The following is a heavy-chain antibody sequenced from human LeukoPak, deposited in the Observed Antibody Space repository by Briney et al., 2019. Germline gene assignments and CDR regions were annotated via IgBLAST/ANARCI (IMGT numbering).Heavy chain of an antibody. J-gene: IGHJ5*02. D-gene: IGHD3-10*01. Sequence: SETLSLTCAVYGGSFSGYYWSWIRQPPGKGLEWIGEINHSGSTNYNPSLKSRVTISVDTSKNQFSLKLSSVTAADTAVYYCARDRGAGNWFDPWGQGTLVTVSS. V-gene: IGHV4-34*01. CDR3: ARDRGAGNWFDP. CDR2: INHSGST. CDR1: GGSFSGYY.